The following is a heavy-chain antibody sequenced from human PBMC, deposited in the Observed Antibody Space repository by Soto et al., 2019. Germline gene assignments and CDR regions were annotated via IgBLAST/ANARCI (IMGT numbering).Heavy chain of an antibody. Sequence: GGSLRLSCAASGFTFSDHHMDWVRQPPGKGLEWVGRARNGAHSYTTAYAASVEGRFAISRDDSKNTLSLQMKNLKKEDKAVYSCDRLMGTSLDLWGPGTLVTVSS. CDR3: DRLMGTSLDL. CDR2: ARNGAHSYTT. D-gene: IGHD2-8*01. V-gene: IGHV3-72*01. J-gene: IGHJ4*02. CDR1: GFTFSDHH.